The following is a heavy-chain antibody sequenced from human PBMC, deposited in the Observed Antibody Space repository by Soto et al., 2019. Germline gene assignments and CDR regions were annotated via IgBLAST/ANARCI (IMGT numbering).Heavy chain of an antibody. CDR1: GGSISSGGYY. V-gene: IGHV4-31*03. Sequence: QVQLQESGPGLVKPSQTLSLTCTVSGGSISSGGYYWSWIRQHPGKGLEWIGYIYYSGSTYYNPSLKSRVTISVDTSKNHFSLKLSSVTAADTAVYYCARDFAVTGTTGPWADAFDIWGQGTMVTVSS. J-gene: IGHJ3*02. D-gene: IGHD1-7*01. CDR2: IYYSGST. CDR3: ARDFAVTGTTGPWADAFDI.